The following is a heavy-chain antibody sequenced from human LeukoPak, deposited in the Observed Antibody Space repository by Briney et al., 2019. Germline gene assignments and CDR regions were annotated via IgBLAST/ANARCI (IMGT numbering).Heavy chain of an antibody. D-gene: IGHD6-19*01. V-gene: IGHV4-59*08. CDR3: VRRDTGWNYFDY. Sequence: SETLSLTCAVSGGSINSHYWGWIRQPPGKGLQWIGDIYYTGKINYNPSLKSRVTITLDTSKDHLSLNLTSVLAADTAIYCCVRRDTGWNYFDYWGQGTLVPVSS. CDR2: IYYTGKI. J-gene: IGHJ4*02. CDR1: GGSINSHY.